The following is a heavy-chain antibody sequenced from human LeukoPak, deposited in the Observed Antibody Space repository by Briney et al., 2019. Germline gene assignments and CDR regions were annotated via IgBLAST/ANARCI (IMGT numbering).Heavy chain of an antibody. CDR2: IWYDGSNE. D-gene: IGHD5-18*01. J-gene: IGHJ3*02. CDR1: GFTFSDYA. Sequence: GGSLRLSCAASGFTFSDYAMHWVRQAPGKGLEWVAHIWYDGSNEKYADSVKGRFIISRDNSKNALYFQMNSLRAEDTAVYYCAKGIQPSGKNGFDTWGEGTMVTVSS. V-gene: IGHV3-33*06. CDR3: AKGIQPSGKNGFDT.